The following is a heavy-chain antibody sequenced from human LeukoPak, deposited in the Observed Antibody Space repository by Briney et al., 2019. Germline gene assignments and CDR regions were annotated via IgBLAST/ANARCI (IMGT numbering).Heavy chain of an antibody. J-gene: IGHJ6*04. Sequence: SETLSLTCTVSGGSISSSSYYWGWIRQPPGKGLEWIGSIYYSGSTYYNPSLKSRVTISVDTSKNQFSLKLSSVTAADTAVYYCARGRAVAGKYAMDVWGKGTTVTVSS. CDR1: GGSISSSSYY. CDR3: ARGRAVAGKYAMDV. D-gene: IGHD6-19*01. V-gene: IGHV4-39*07. CDR2: IYYSGST.